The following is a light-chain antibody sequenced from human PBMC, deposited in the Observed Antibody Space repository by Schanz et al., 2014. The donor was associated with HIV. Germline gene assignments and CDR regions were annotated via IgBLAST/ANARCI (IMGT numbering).Light chain of an antibody. CDR2: NSY. CDR1: TSNIGRYT. Sequence: QSVLTQPPSVSGTPGQRVTISCSGSTSNIGRYTVNWYQHLPGTAPKLIMYNSYHRPSGVPDRFSGSQSGTSASLAISGLQSEDESDFFCATWDDSLDGWVFGGGTKLTVL. J-gene: IGLJ3*02. CDR3: ATWDDSLDGWV. V-gene: IGLV1-44*01.